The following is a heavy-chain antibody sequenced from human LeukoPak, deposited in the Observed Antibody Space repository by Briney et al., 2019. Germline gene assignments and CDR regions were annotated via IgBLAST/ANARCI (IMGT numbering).Heavy chain of an antibody. V-gene: IGHV3-23*01. Sequence: GGSLRLSCAASGFTFSSYAMSWVRQAPGKELEWVSAISGSGGSTYYADSVKGRFTISRDNSKNTLYLQMNSLRAEDTAVYYCAKDPLYYYGSGSYDWFDPWGQGTLVTVSS. CDR3: AKDPLYYYGSGSYDWFDP. CDR2: ISGSGGST. D-gene: IGHD3-10*01. J-gene: IGHJ5*02. CDR1: GFTFSSYA.